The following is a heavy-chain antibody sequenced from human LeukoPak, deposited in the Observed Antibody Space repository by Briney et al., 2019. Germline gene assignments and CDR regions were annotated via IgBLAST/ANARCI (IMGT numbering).Heavy chain of an antibody. Sequence: SETLSLTCTVSGGSISSRSYYWGWIRQPPGKGLEWIGRIYYSGSTYYNPSLKSRVTISVDTSKNQFSLKLSSVTAADTAVYYCARLYRVGLSGGDAFDIWGQGTLVTVSS. CDR3: ARLYRVGLSGGDAFDI. V-gene: IGHV4-39*07. D-gene: IGHD2-2*02. CDR1: GGSISSRSYY. J-gene: IGHJ3*02. CDR2: IYYSGST.